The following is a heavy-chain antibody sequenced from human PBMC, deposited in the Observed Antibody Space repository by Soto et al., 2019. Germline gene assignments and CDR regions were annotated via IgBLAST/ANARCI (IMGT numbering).Heavy chain of an antibody. CDR2: IDDSENT. CDR3: AGEYYYDSSKAFDI. CDR1: GCSIRSGGYY. J-gene: IGHJ3*02. D-gene: IGHD3-22*01. V-gene: IGHV4-31*03. Sequence: PSVTLSLPGTVSGCSIRSGGYYWSWIRQHPGKGLEWIGYIDDSENTDYNPSLKSRATITVDTSKNQFSLKLSSVTAADTAVYYCAGEYYYDSSKAFDIWGQGTMGTV.